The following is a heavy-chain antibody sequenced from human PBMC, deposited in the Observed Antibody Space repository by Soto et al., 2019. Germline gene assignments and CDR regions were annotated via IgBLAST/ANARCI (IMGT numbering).Heavy chain of an antibody. D-gene: IGHD3-10*01. V-gene: IGHV3-11*05. Sequence: QVQLVESGGGLVKPGGSLRLSCAASGFTFSDYYMSWIRQAPGKGLECISYISTTSSYTTYADSVKGRFTISRDNAKNSLYLQMNSLRVEDTAMYYCATTAVGSGTYYNQKWGQGSLVTVSS. CDR2: ISTTSSYT. CDR3: ATTAVGSGTYYNQK. CDR1: GFTFSDYY. J-gene: IGHJ4*02.